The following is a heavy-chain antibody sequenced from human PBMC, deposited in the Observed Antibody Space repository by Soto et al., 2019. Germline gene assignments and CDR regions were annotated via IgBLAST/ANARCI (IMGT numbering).Heavy chain of an antibody. Sequence: GGSLRLSCASSVFIFSSYGMHCVRHAPGKWLEWVAFISYDEGKKYYSDSVKGRFTISRDISKSTLYLQMNSLRAEDTAVYYCAKPSYIRAWEIHETPLEYWGQGTLITVSS. CDR1: VFIFSSYG. J-gene: IGHJ4*02. V-gene: IGHV3-30*18. D-gene: IGHD1-26*01. CDR2: ISYDEGKK. CDR3: AKPSYIRAWEIHETPLEY.